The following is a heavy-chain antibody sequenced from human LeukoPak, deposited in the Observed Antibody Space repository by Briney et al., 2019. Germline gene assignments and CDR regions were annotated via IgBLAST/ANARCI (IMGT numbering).Heavy chain of an antibody. Sequence: GGSLRLSCAASGFTFSSFDMHWVRQPTGQGLEWVSTIGTASDTYYPGSVEGRFTLSRDNAKNSLYLQMNSLTAGDTAVYYCARGPPRGKYYYMDVWGRGTTVTVSS. CDR2: IGTASDT. CDR3: ARGPPRGKYYYMDV. CDR1: GFTFSSFD. V-gene: IGHV3-13*01. J-gene: IGHJ6*03. D-gene: IGHD1-1*01.